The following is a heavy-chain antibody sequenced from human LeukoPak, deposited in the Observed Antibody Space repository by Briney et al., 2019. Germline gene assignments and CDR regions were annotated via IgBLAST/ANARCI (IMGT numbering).Heavy chain of an antibody. CDR2: ISSSSSYI. V-gene: IGHV3-21*01. J-gene: IGHJ4*02. D-gene: IGHD3-22*01. Sequence: GGSLRLSCAASGFTFSSYSMNWVRQAPGKGLEWVSSISSSSSYIYYADSVKGRFTISRDNAKNSLYLQMNSPRAEDTAVYYCARERETPWVRSDYWGQGTLVTVSS. CDR3: ARERETPWVRSDY. CDR1: GFTFSSYS.